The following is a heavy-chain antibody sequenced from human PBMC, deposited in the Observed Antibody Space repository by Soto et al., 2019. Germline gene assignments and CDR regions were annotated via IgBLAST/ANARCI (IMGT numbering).Heavy chain of an antibody. Sequence: GGSLRLSCAASGFPFSSYALSWVRPAPGEGLEWVSAISGSGGSTYYADSVKGRFTISRDNSKNTLYLQMNSLRAEDTAVYYCAKLDGYCSSTSCRTHNWFDPWGQGTLVTVSS. CDR1: GFPFSSYA. V-gene: IGHV3-23*01. CDR2: ISGSGGST. CDR3: AKLDGYCSSTSCRTHNWFDP. D-gene: IGHD2-2*01. J-gene: IGHJ5*02.